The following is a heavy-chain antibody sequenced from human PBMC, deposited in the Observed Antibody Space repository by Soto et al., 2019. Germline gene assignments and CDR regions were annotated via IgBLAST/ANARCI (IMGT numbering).Heavy chain of an antibody. CDR1: GFTFSSSE. CDR2: IHPGGQTV. Sequence: EVQLVESGGGLVQPGGSLRLSCAASGFTFSSSEMYWVRQAPGKGLEWISYIHPGGQTVFYAESVKGRFTISRDNAKNSVYLQMNSLRAEDTAVYYCARRGSRWGKGTMVTVSS. D-gene: IGHD2-15*01. J-gene: IGHJ3*01. CDR3: ARRGSR. V-gene: IGHV3-48*03.